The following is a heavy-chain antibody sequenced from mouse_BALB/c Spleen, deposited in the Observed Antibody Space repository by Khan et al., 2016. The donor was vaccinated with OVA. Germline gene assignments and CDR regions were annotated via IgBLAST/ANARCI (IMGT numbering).Heavy chain of an antibody. CDR3: ARDGYPPGFAY. CDR1: GFNIKDYY. V-gene: IGHV14-1*02. Sequence: VQLQQSGAELVRPGALVKLSCKASGFNIKDYYMHWVKQRPEQGLVWIGRIDPENGDTIYDPKFQGKASITSDTSSNTAYLQLSSLTSEDTAVYYWARDGYPPGFAYWGQGTLVTVSA. CDR2: IDPENGDT. J-gene: IGHJ3*01. D-gene: IGHD2-3*01.